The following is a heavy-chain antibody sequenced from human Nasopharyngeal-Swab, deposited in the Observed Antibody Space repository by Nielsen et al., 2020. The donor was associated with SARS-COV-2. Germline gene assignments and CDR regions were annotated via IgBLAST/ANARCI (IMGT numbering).Heavy chain of an antibody. CDR1: GFTFSTYN. V-gene: IGHV3-48*01. J-gene: IGHJ3*02. CDR2: ISSSSSPI. Sequence: GGSLRLSCAASGFTFSTYNMNWVRQAPGKGLEWVSNISSSSSPIYYADSVKGRFTISRDNAKNSLYLQMNSLRAEDTAVYYCASDLAYCGGDCYGNAFDIWGQGTMVTVSS. CDR3: ASDLAYCGGDCYGNAFDI. D-gene: IGHD2-21*02.